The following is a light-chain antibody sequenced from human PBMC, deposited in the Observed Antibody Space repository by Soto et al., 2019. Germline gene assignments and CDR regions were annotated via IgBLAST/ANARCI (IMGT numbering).Light chain of an antibody. V-gene: IGKV1-6*01. J-gene: IGKJ1*01. CDR2: AAS. CDR3: LQDYNYPWT. CDR1: HDIRND. Sequence: AIQMTQSPSSLSASVGDRVTITCRASHDIRNDLGWYQEKVGQAPKLLIYAASKLQSGVPSRFSGSGSGTDFTLTISSLQTEDFATYYCLQDYNYPWTFGQGTKVEI.